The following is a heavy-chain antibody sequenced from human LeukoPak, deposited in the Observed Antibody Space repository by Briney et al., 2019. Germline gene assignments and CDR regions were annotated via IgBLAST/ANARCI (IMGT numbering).Heavy chain of an antibody. V-gene: IGHV4-38-2*02. D-gene: IGHD3-22*01. CDR1: GYSISSGYY. CDR3: ARTYYDISGHYGWFDP. Sequence: PSETLSLTCTVSGYSISSGYYWGWIRQPPGKGLEWIGSIYQSGSTYYNPSLKSRVTISVDTSKNLFSLKLNFVTAADTAVYYCARTYYDISGHYGWFDPWGQGTLVTVSS. CDR2: IYQSGST. J-gene: IGHJ5*02.